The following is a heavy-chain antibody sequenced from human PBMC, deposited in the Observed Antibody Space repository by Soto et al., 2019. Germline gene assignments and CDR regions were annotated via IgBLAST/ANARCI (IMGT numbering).Heavy chain of an antibody. V-gene: IGHV3-9*01. CDR2: ITSNSGSI. J-gene: IGHJ6*02. CDR1: GFTFDDYA. D-gene: IGHD6-6*01. CDR3: AKESYSSSSYYYGMDV. Sequence: EVQLVESGGGLVQPGRSLRLSCSASGFTFDDYAMHWVRQAPGKGLEWVSGITSNSGSIAYADSVKGRFTIYRDNAKTSLYLQINSLRPEDTALYYCAKESYSSSSYYYGMDVWGQGTTVTVSS.